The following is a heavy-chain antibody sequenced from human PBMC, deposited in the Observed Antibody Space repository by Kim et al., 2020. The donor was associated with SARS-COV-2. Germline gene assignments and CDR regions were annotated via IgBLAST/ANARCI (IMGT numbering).Heavy chain of an antibody. D-gene: IGHD5-12*01. V-gene: IGHV3-23*01. Sequence: YYTDFVKGRLTNCRDHLKNTLFLQMARRRAEDTAVYYCAKESSDMVGFDSWGQGTLVTVSS. J-gene: IGHJ4*02. CDR3: AKESSDMVGFDS.